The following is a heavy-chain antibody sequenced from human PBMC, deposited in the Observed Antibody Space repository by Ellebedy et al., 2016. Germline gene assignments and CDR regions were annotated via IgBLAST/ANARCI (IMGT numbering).Heavy chain of an antibody. CDR2: ITWNSVNL. J-gene: IGHJ6*02. Sequence: SLKISXAASGFTFDDYAMHWVRQVPGTGLEWVSGITWNSVNLGYADSVKGRFTISRDNAKNSLDLQMQSLRAEDTAVYYCARAQDGGSQYLDVWGQGTTVTVSS. V-gene: IGHV3-9*01. CDR1: GFTFDDYA. D-gene: IGHD1-26*01. CDR3: ARAQDGGSQYLDV.